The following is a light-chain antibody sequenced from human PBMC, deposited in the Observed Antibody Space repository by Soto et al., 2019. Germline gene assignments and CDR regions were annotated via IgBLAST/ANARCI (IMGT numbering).Light chain of an antibody. J-gene: IGKJ1*01. CDR1: QSISSW. V-gene: IGKV1-5*03. Sequence: DIQMTQSPSTLSASVGDRVTITCRARQSISSWLAWYQQKPGKAPKLLIYKASSLESGDPSRFSGSGSGTEFTLTISSLQPDDFATYYCQQYNSYPWTFGQGNKVEIK. CDR2: KAS. CDR3: QQYNSYPWT.